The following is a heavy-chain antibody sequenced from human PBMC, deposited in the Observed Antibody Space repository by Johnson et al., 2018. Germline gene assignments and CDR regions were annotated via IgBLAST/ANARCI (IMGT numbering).Heavy chain of an antibody. V-gene: IGHV3-30-3*01. D-gene: IGHD5-24*01. Sequence: QVQLVQSGGGVVQPGRSLRLSCTPSGFLFSKYAIHWVRQAPGKGLEWVAAISYDGTRNYYGESVQGLFIISRDNSKNTLYLQMNSLRDEDTAIYYCARGSMFEMSTMFRPFDIWGQGTTVTVSS. CDR1: GFLFSKYA. J-gene: IGHJ3*02. CDR2: ISYDGTRN. CDR3: ARGSMFEMSTMFRPFDI.